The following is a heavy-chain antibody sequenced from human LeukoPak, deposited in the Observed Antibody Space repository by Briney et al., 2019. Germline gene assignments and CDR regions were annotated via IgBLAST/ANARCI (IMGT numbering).Heavy chain of an antibody. CDR3: ARRTIGFYYYMDV. D-gene: IGHD3-9*01. J-gene: IGHJ6*03. CDR2: MNPNSGNT. V-gene: IGHV1-8*01. Sequence: ASLKVSCKASGYTFTSYDINWERQATGQWPEWMGRMNPNSGNTGYAQKLQGRVTRTRNTSISTAYMELSSLRSEDTAVYYCARRTIGFYYYMDVWDKGTTISVS. CDR1: GYTFTSYD.